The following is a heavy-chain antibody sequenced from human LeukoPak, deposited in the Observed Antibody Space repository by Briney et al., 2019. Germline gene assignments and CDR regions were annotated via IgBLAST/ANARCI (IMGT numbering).Heavy chain of an antibody. Sequence: ASVKVSCKASGGTFSSYAISWVRQAPGQGLEWMGRIIPILGIANYAQKFQGRVTITADKSTSTAYMELSSLRSEDTAVYYCARSVGATSLDHWGQGTLVTVSS. J-gene: IGHJ4*02. D-gene: IGHD1-26*01. CDR3: ARSVGATSLDH. V-gene: IGHV1-69*04. CDR1: GGTFSSYA. CDR2: IIPILGIA.